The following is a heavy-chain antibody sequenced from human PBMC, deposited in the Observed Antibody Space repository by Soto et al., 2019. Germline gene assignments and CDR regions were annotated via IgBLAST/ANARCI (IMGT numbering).Heavy chain of an antibody. Sequence: EVQLLESGGGLVQPGGSLRLSCAASGFTFSSYDMSWVRQAPGKGLEWVSAISGSGGSKYYADSVKGRFTISRDNSKNTLYLQMISLRAEDTAVYYCAICSSSWYSYCPDYWGQGTLVTVS. D-gene: IGHD6-13*01. CDR2: ISGSGGSK. CDR3: AICSSSWYSYCPDY. CDR1: GFTFSSYD. V-gene: IGHV3-23*01. J-gene: IGHJ4*02.